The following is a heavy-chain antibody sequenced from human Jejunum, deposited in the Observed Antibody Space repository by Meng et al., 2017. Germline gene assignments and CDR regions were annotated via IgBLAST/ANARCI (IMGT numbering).Heavy chain of an antibody. CDR1: GFRFSDDH. CDR2: ISVGGSII. D-gene: IGHD1-26*01. CDR3: ARDGRHRRFDS. V-gene: IGHV3-11*01. Sequence: QVQWVESGGNLVKPGGSLGLLCVASGFRFSDDHMAWIRQAPGKGLEWIAYISVGGSIIYYANSVKGRFTISRDDAKNSVYLQMNSLRAEDTAVYYCARDGRHRRFDSWGQGTLVTVSS. J-gene: IGHJ5*01.